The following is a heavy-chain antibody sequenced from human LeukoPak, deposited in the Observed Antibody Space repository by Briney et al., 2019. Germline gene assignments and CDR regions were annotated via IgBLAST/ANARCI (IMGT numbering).Heavy chain of an antibody. D-gene: IGHD2-2*01. V-gene: IGHV4-34*01. CDR2: INHSGST. Sequence: SEALSLTCAVYGGSFSGYYWSWIRQPPGKGLEWIGEINHSGSTNYNPSLKSRVTISVDTSKNQFSLKLSSVTAADTAVYYCARRTHSVVVVPAARSGCFDPWGQGTLVTISS. CDR1: GGSFSGYY. J-gene: IGHJ5*02. CDR3: ARRTHSVVVVPAARSGCFDP.